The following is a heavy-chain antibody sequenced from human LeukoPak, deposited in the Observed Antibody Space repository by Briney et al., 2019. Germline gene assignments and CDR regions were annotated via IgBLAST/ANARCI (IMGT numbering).Heavy chain of an antibody. CDR2: ISGSGGST. D-gene: IGHD3-3*01. Sequence: PGGSLRLSCAASGFTFSTYAMSWVRQAPGKGLEWVSAISGSGGSTYYADSVKGRFTISRDNSKNTLYLQMNSLRAEDTAVYYCARDDAIFGVVLDYWGQGTLVTVSS. J-gene: IGHJ4*02. V-gene: IGHV3-23*01. CDR1: GFTFSTYA. CDR3: ARDDAIFGVVLDY.